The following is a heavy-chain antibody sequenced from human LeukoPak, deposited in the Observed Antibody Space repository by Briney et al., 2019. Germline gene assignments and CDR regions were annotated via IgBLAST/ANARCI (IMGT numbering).Heavy chain of an antibody. D-gene: IGHD2-2*01. Sequence: PGRSLRLSCSASGFTFSSYAMHWVRQAPGKGLEWAAVISYDGSNKYFADSVKGRFTISRDNSKNTLYLQMNGLRAEDTAVYYCAKDGCRITSCHVLVDPWGQGTLVTVCS. CDR2: ISYDGSNK. CDR3: AKDGCRITSCHVLVDP. CDR1: GFTFSSYA. V-gene: IGHV3-30*18. J-gene: IGHJ5*02.